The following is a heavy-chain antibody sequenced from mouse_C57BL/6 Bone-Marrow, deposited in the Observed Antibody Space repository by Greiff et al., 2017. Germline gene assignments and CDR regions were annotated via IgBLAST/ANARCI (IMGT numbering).Heavy chain of an antibody. J-gene: IGHJ4*01. D-gene: IGHD1-1*02. CDR3: ARGGSVMDY. CDR2: INPNNGGT. Sequence: EVQLQQSGPELVKPGASVKISCKASGYTFTDYYMNWVKQSHGKSLEWIGDINPNNGGTSYNQKFKGKATLTVDKSSSTAYMELRSLTSEDSAVXDCARGGSVMDYWGQGTSVTVSS. CDR1: GYTFTDYY. V-gene: IGHV1-26*01.